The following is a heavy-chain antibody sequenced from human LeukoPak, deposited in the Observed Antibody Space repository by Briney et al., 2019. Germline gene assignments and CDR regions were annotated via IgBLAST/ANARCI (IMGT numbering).Heavy chain of an antibody. V-gene: IGHV3-74*01. CDR2: INDDGNIT. J-gene: IGHJ4*02. Sequence: GGSLRLSCAASGFTFSTYWMHWVRQVPGKGLVWVSRINDDGNITTYADSVKGRFTISRDNAKNSLYLQMNSLRAEDTAVYYCARSMGGYFYDPRASDYWGQGTLVTVSS. D-gene: IGHD2/OR15-2a*01. CDR1: GFTFSTYW. CDR3: ARSMGGYFYDPRASDY.